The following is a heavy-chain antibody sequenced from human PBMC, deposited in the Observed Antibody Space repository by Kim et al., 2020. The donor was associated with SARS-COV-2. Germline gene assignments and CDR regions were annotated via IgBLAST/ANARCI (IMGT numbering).Heavy chain of an antibody. V-gene: IGHV1-8*01. CDR2: MNASSGNT. Sequence: ASVKVSCKASGYTFANYDVSWVRQAAGQGLEWMGWMNASSGNTGIAQRFQGRLTRTRNSNMNTAYMELSALRFEDTAVYYCARGISPSPSSAAKAYYFDYWGQGTLVTVSS. CDR3: ARGISPSPSSAAKAYYFDY. CDR1: GYTFANYD. J-gene: IGHJ4*02.